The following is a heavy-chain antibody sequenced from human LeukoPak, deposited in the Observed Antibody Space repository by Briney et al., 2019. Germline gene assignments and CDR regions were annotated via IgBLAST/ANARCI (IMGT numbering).Heavy chain of an antibody. CDR2: IYPEDSDT. V-gene: IGHV5-51*01. Sequence: GESLQISCKASGYTFTNYWIGWVRQLPGKGLEWMGIIYPEDSDTKYSPSFQGQVTISVYESTSTAYLQWSSLKASDTAIYYCARHEVGGDSSSGYEYYYYMDVWGKGTAVTVSS. D-gene: IGHD3-3*01. J-gene: IGHJ6*03. CDR3: ARHEVGGDSSSGYEYYYYMDV. CDR1: GYTFTNYW.